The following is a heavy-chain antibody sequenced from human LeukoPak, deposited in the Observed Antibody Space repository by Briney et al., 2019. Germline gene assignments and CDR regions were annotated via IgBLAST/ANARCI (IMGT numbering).Heavy chain of an antibody. CDR2: ISGSGGST. J-gene: IGHJ4*02. V-gene: IGHV3-23*01. CDR1: GLTFISYA. Sequence: GGSLRLSCAASGLTFISYALSGVRQAPGKGGERVSAISGSGGSTYYADSVKGRFTISRDNSKNTLYLQMNSLRAEDTAAYYCAKDDTVPMYYFDYWGQGTLVTVSS. D-gene: IGHD4-17*01. CDR3: AKDDTVPMYYFDY.